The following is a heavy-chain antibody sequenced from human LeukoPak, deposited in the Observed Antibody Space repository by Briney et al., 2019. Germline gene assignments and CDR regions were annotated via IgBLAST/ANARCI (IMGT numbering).Heavy chain of an antibody. CDR2: ISAYNGNT. V-gene: IGHV1-18*01. Sequence: ASVKVSCKASGFTFTSYGISWVRQAPGQGLEWMGWISAYNGNTNYAQKLQGRVTMTTDTSTSTAYMELRSLRSDDTAVYFCARHFDLVPVRFDSWGPGTLVTVSS. J-gene: IGHJ5*01. CDR3: ARHFDLVPVRFDS. CDR1: GFTFTSYG. D-gene: IGHD6-6*01.